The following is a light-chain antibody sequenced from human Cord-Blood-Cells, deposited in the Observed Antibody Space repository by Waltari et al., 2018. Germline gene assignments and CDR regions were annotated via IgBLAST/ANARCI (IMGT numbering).Light chain of an antibody. J-gene: IGKJ1*01. CDR3: QQSYSTPRT. Sequence: DTQMTQSPSSLSASVGDRVTITCLASQSISSDLTWYQQKPGKAPKLLIYAASSLQSGVPSRFSGSGSGTDFTLTISSLQPEDFATYYCQQSYSTPRTFGQGTKVEIK. CDR2: AAS. CDR1: QSISSD. V-gene: IGKV1-39*01.